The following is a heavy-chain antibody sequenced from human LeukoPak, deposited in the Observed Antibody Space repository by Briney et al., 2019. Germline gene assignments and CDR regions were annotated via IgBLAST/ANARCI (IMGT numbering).Heavy chain of an antibody. CDR3: ARRIWICSGGSCYSNYFDY. CDR1: GGTFSSYA. V-gene: IGHV1-69*13. D-gene: IGHD2-15*01. Sequence: GASVKLSFKASGGTFSSYAISWVRQAPGQGLEWMGGIIPIFGTANYAQKFQGRVTITADESTSTAYMELSSLRSEDTAVYYCARRIWICSGGSCYSNYFDYWGQGTLVTVSS. CDR2: IIPIFGTA. J-gene: IGHJ4*02.